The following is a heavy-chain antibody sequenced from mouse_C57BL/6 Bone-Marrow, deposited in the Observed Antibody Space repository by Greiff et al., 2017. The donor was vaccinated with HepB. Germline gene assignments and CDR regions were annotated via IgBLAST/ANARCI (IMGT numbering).Heavy chain of an antibody. J-gene: IGHJ2*01. V-gene: IGHV1-50*01. D-gene: IGHD2-4*01. CDR1: GYTFTSYW. CDR3: ARDDYGYFDY. CDR2: IDPSDSYT. Sequence: QVQLQQPGAELVKPGASVKLSCKASGYTFTSYWMQWVKQRPGQGLEWIGEIDPSDSYTNYNQKFKGKATLTVDTSSSTAYMQLSSLTSEDSADYCGARDDYGYFDYWGQGTALTVSS.